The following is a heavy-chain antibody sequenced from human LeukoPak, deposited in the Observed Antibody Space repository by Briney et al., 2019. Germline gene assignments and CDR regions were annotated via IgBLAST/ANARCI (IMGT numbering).Heavy chain of an antibody. Sequence: SLKVSCKASVGTFTSYAISAVRPAPRQGLEWMGGIITIFGTANYAQKFQGRVTSTADEYTSTAYMELSSLRSEDTAVYYCARAFYCSGGSCYGFDPWGQGDLVTVSP. J-gene: IGHJ5*02. D-gene: IGHD2-15*01. V-gene: IGHV1-69*13. CDR1: VGTFTSYA. CDR3: ARAFYCSGGSCYGFDP. CDR2: IITIFGTA.